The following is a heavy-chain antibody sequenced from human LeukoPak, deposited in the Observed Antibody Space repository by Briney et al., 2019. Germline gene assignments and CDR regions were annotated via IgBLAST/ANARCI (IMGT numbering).Heavy chain of an antibody. CDR3: ARDRGIAVAGQPPYYYYGMDV. D-gene: IGHD6-19*01. V-gene: IGHV4-59*01. Sequence: SETQSLTCTVSGGSISSYYWSWIRQPPGKGLEWIGYIYYSGSTNYNPSLKSRVTISVDTSKNQFSLKLSSVTAADTAVYYCARDRGIAVAGQPPYYYYGMDVWGQGTTVTVSS. CDR1: GGSISSYY. CDR2: IYYSGST. J-gene: IGHJ6*02.